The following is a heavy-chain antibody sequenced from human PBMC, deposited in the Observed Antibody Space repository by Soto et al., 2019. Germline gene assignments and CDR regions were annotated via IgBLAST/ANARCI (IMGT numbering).Heavy chain of an antibody. CDR3: ARVDTAMVRGIYYYYGMDV. V-gene: IGHV1-2*02. Sequence: GASVKVSCKASGYTFTGYYMHWVRQAPGQWLEWMGWINPNSGGTNYAQKFQGRVTMTRDTSISTAYMELSRLRSDDTAVYYCARVDTAMVRGIYYYYGMDVWGQGNKVTVSS. CDR1: GYTFTGYY. J-gene: IGHJ6*02. CDR2: INPNSGGT. D-gene: IGHD5-18*01.